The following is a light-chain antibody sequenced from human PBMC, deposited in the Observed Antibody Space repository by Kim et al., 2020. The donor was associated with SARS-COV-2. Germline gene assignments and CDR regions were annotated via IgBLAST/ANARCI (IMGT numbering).Light chain of an antibody. Sequence: PGERATLSCRASQSVTSSYLAWYQQKPGQPPRLLIYGASNRATGIPDRFSGSGSGTDFTLTINRLESEDLAVYYCQQYGTSLRTFGQGTKVDIK. V-gene: IGKV3-20*01. CDR3: QQYGTSLRT. CDR2: GAS. CDR1: QSVTSSY. J-gene: IGKJ1*01.